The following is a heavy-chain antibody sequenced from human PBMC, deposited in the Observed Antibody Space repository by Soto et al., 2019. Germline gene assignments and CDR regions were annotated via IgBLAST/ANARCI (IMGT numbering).Heavy chain of an antibody. CDR1: GFTFSSYD. J-gene: IGHJ6*02. V-gene: IGHV3-13*01. D-gene: IGHD6-6*01. Sequence: EVQLVESGGGLVQPGGSLRLSCAASGFTFSSYDMHWVRQATGKGLEWVSAIGTAGDTYYPGSVKGRFTISRENAKNSLYLQMNSLRAEDTAVYYCARGELQEPSSIAASGYYYGMDVWGQVTTVTVSS. CDR3: ARGELQEPSSIAASGYYYGMDV. CDR2: IGTAGDT.